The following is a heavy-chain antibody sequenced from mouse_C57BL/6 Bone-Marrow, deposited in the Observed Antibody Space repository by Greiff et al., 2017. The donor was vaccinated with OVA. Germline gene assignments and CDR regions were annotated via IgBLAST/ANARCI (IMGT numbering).Heavy chain of an antibody. D-gene: IGHD2-3*01. Sequence: VQVVESGAELARPGASVKLSCKASGYTFTSYGISWVKQRTGQGLEWIGEIYPRSGNTYYNEKFKGKATLTADKSSSTAYMELRSLTSEDSAVYFCARRWLLLPYYFDYWGQGTTLTVSS. V-gene: IGHV1-81*01. J-gene: IGHJ2*01. CDR3: ARRWLLLPYYFDY. CDR2: IYPRSGNT. CDR1: GYTFTSYG.